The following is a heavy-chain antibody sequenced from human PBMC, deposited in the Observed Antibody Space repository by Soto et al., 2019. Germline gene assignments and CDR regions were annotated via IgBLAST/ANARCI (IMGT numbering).Heavy chain of an antibody. Sequence: QVQLVQSGAAVKKPGASVKVSCKASGYTFTGYYMHWVRQAPGQGLEGMGWINPNSGGTNYAQKFQGWVTMTRDTSISTGYMELSRLRSDDTAVYDCATQAVAGYFDYWGQGTLVTVSS. V-gene: IGHV1-2*04. D-gene: IGHD6-19*01. J-gene: IGHJ4*02. CDR3: ATQAVAGYFDY. CDR1: GYTFTGYY. CDR2: INPNSGGT.